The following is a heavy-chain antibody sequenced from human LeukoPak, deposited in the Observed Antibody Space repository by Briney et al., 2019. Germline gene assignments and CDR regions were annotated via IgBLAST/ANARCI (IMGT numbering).Heavy chain of an antibody. CDR1: GFTVSSYY. CDR2: IYTGGGR. Sequence: TGGSLRLSCAASGFTVSSYYMNWVRQAPGKELEWVSVIYTGGGRYYADSVRGRFTISRDTSKNMVFLQMNSLRVEDTAVYYCARGIDHWGRGTLVTVSS. V-gene: IGHV3-53*01. J-gene: IGHJ4*02. CDR3: ARGIDH.